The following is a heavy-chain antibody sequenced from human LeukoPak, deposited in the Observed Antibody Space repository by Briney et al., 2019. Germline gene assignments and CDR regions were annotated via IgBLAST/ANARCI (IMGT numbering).Heavy chain of an antibody. V-gene: IGHV3-30*03. CDR3: ARRRIDPGNWLDP. CDR2: ISYDGNYK. Sequence: GGTLRLSCAASGFTFNSYGMHWVRQAAGKGLEWASIISYDGNYKYYAESVKGRFPISRDNSKHTLYLQLNSLRAEDTALYYCARRRIDPGNWLDPWGQGTLVTVSS. J-gene: IGHJ5*02. D-gene: IGHD2/OR15-2a*01. CDR1: GFTFNSYG.